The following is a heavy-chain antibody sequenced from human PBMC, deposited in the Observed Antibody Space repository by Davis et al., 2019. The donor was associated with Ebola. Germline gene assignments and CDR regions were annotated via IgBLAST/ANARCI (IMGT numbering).Heavy chain of an antibody. CDR1: GVSITTYF. CDR2: IHHSGSA. Sequence: PSETLSLTCTVPGVSITTYFWSWIRQPPGKGLEWVGYIHHSGSANSNPSLKSRVTFSIDTSKSQVSLKLTSVTAADTAVYYCARDTRPCGGDCYDDTFDMWGQGTMVIVSS. J-gene: IGHJ3*02. D-gene: IGHD2-21*01. CDR3: ARDTRPCGGDCYDDTFDM. V-gene: IGHV4-59*12.